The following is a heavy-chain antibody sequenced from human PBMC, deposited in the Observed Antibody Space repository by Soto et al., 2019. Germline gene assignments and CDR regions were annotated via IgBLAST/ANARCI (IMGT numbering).Heavy chain of an antibody. J-gene: IGHJ4*02. D-gene: IGHD2-15*01. CDR3: ARISQGTYCRGGNCYSDY. V-gene: IGHV3-74*01. CDR2: INGDGIST. CDR1: GFTFSSYL. Sequence: PGGSLRLSCAASGFTFSSYLMHWVRQDPEKGLVWVSRINGDGISTSYADSVKGRFTISRDNAKDTLYLHMNSLGAEDTAVYYCARISQGTYCRGGNCYSDYWGQGTLVTVSS.